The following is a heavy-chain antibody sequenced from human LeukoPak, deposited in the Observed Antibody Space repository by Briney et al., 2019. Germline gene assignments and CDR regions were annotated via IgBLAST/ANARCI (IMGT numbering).Heavy chain of an antibody. V-gene: IGHV3-30-3*01. J-gene: IGHJ4*02. Sequence: GRSLRLSCAASGFTFSSYAMHWVRQAPGKGLEWVAVISYDGSNKYYADSVKGRFTISRDNSKNTLYLQINSLRAEDTAVYYCARGWESLYWGQGTLVIVSS. D-gene: IGHD1-26*01. CDR3: ARGWESLY. CDR1: GFTFSSYA. CDR2: ISYDGSNK.